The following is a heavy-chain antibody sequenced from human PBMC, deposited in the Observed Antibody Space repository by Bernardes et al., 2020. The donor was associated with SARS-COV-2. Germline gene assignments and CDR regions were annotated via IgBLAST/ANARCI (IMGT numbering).Heavy chain of an antibody. D-gene: IGHD1-26*01. CDR3: AREEWELRGGDFDY. CDR2: IWYDGSNK. CDR1: GFTFSSYG. Sequence: GGSLRLSCAASGFTFSSYGMHWVRQAPGKGLEWVAVIWYDGSNKYYADSVKGRFTISRDNSKNTLYLQMNSLRAEDTAVYYCAREEWELRGGDFDYWGQGTLVTISS. J-gene: IGHJ4*02. V-gene: IGHV3-33*01.